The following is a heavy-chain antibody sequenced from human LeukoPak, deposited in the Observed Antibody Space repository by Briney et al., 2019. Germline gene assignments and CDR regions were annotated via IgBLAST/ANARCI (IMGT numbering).Heavy chain of an antibody. CDR3: ARDPRGGTLDY. J-gene: IGHJ4*02. V-gene: IGHV3-23*01. D-gene: IGHD1-7*01. CDR2: ISDSGGNA. Sequence: GGSLRLSCAASGFTFSNYAMSWVRQAPGKGLEWVSVISDSGGNAFYADSVRGRFTISRDNSKNTLNLQMNSLRAEDTAVYYCARDPRGGTLDYWGQGALVTVSS. CDR1: GFTFSNYA.